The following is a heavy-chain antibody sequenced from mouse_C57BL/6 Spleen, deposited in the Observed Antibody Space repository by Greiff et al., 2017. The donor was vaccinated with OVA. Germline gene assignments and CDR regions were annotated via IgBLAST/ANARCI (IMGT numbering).Heavy chain of an antibody. Sequence: EVQRVESGGGLVQPGGSLKLSCAASGFTFSDYGMAWVRQAPRKGPEWVAFISNLAYSIYYADTVTGRFTISRENAKNTLYLEMSSLRSEDTAMYYCARKGDYDAWFAYWGQGTLVTVSA. CDR3: ARKGDYDAWFAY. V-gene: IGHV5-15*01. J-gene: IGHJ3*01. CDR2: ISNLAYSI. D-gene: IGHD2-4*01. CDR1: GFTFSDYG.